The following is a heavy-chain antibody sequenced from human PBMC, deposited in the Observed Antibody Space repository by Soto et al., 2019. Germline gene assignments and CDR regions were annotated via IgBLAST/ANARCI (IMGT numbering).Heavy chain of an antibody. Sequence: PGGSLRLSCAASGFTFSDHYMDWVRQAPGKGLEWVGRTRNKANSYTTEYAASVKGRFTISRDDSKNSLYLQMNSLKTEDTAVYYCARGLAVGDFYYFDYWGQGTLVTVSS. CDR3: ARGLAVGDFYYFDY. J-gene: IGHJ4*02. D-gene: IGHD2-21*02. CDR1: GFTFSDHY. V-gene: IGHV3-72*01. CDR2: TRNKANSYTT.